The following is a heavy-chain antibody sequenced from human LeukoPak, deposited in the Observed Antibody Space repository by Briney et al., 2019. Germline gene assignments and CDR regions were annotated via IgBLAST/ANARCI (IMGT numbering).Heavy chain of an antibody. V-gene: IGHV3-23*01. CDR3: AKERGHSKPFDY. CDR1: GFIFSYYG. Sequence: PGGSPRLSCEVSGFIFSYYGMNWVRQAPGKGLEWVSAISDSGDATYYADSVKGRFTISRDNSKSTLYLQMNNLRAEDTALYYCAKERGHSKPFDYWGQGTLVTVSS. CDR2: ISDSGDAT. D-gene: IGHD4-23*01. J-gene: IGHJ4*02.